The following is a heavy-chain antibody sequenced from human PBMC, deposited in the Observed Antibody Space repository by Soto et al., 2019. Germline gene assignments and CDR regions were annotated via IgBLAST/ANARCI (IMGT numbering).Heavy chain of an antibody. D-gene: IGHD2-15*01. V-gene: IGHV1-18*01. CDR2: ISAYNGNT. CDR3: AREWDCSGGSCYSNFYYYGMDV. CDR1: GYTFTSYD. Sequence: ASVKVSCKASGYTFTSYDINWVRQATGQGLEWMGWISAYNGNTNYAQKLQGRVTMTTDTSTSTAYMELRSLRSDDTAVYYCAREWDCSGGSCYSNFYYYGMDVWGQGTTVTVSS. J-gene: IGHJ6*02.